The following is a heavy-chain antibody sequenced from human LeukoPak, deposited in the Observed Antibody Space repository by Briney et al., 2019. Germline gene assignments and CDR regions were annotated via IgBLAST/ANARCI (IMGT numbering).Heavy chain of an antibody. CDR1: GGTFISYT. CDR3: ARRGRDGYNLGLGY. CDR2: IIPILGIA. J-gene: IGHJ4*02. Sequence: SVKVSCKASGGTFISYTISWVRQAPGQGVEGMGRIIPILGIANYAQKFQGRVTITADKSTSTAYMELSSLRSEDTAVYYCARRGRDGYNLGLGYWGQGTLVTVSS. V-gene: IGHV1-69*02. D-gene: IGHD5-24*01.